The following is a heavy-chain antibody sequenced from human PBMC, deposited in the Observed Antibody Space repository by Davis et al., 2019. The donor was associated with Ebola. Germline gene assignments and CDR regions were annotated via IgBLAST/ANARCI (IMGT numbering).Heavy chain of an antibody. CDR3: AKEIIAVAISRPFQH. D-gene: IGHD6-19*01. J-gene: IGHJ1*01. Sequence: PGGSLRLSCTDSVITFSSYAMTWVRQAPGKGLEWVSAISGSGGSTYYADSVKGRFTISRDNSKNTLHLQMNSLRAEDTAVYYCAKEIIAVAISRPFQHWGQGTLVTVSS. CDR1: VITFSSYA. V-gene: IGHV3-23*01. CDR2: ISGSGGST.